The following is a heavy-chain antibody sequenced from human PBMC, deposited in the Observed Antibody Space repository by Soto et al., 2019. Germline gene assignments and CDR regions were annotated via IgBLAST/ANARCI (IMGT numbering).Heavy chain of an antibody. CDR3: ARAGDSSVYYFGRGGFDP. Sequence: SETLSLTCAVSGGSISSGGYSWSWIRQPPGKGLEWIGYIYHSGSTYYNPSLKSRVTISVDRSKNQFSLKLSSVTAADTAVYYCARAGDSSVYYFGRGGFDPWGQGTLVTVSS. D-gene: IGHD3-22*01. V-gene: IGHV4-30-2*01. CDR1: GGSISSGGYS. CDR2: IYHSGST. J-gene: IGHJ5*02.